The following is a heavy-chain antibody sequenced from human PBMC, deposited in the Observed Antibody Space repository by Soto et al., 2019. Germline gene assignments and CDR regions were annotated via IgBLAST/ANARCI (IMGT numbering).Heavy chain of an antibody. CDR3: ARCLTESNILYYFDY. CDR2: IYNRGSA. CDR1: GDSISSGGYY. Sequence: QVQLQESAPGLVKPSQTLSLTCTVSGDSISSGGYYWSWIRQYPGKGLEWIGHIYNRGSACYNPSLKSRVAISVDTSKNQFSLKLTSVTAADTAMYYCARCLTESNILYYFDYWGRGTLVTVSS. J-gene: IGHJ4*02. V-gene: IGHV4-31*03. D-gene: IGHD3-9*01.